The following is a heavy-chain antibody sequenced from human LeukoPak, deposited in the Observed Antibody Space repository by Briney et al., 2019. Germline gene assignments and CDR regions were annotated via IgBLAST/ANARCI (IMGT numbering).Heavy chain of an antibody. CDR1: GFTFSSYE. Sequence: GGSLRLSCAASGFTFSSYEMNWVRQAPGKGLEWVSYISSSGSTIYYAASVKGRFSISRDKSKNTVYLQMNSLRAEDTAVYYCARELREHGVFDIWGQGTMVTVSS. D-gene: IGHD1-26*01. CDR2: ISSSGSTI. V-gene: IGHV3-48*03. J-gene: IGHJ3*02. CDR3: ARELREHGVFDI.